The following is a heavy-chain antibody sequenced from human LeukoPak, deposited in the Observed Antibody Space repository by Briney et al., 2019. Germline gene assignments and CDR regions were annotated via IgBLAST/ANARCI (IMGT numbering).Heavy chain of an antibody. Sequence: GGSLRLSCAASGFTFIESWMTWVHQAPGKGLEWVSAISSSGGTTYYADSVRGRFIISRDSSKNTLYLQMNSLRVEDTAVYYCAKGGAQVGGQGTLVTVSS. CDR2: ISSSGGTT. V-gene: IGHV3-23*01. CDR3: AKGGAQV. D-gene: IGHD1-26*01. J-gene: IGHJ4*02. CDR1: GFTFIESW.